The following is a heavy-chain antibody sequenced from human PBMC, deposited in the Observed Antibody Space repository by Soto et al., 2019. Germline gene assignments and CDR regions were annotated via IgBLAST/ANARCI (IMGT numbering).Heavy chain of an antibody. D-gene: IGHD6-25*01. Sequence: SETLSLTCAVSSGSISSKNWWTWVRQPPGKGLEWIGEIYPSGAINYNPSLSSRITISVDKSKNQFSLKLNSVTAADTAVYYCARVFEYNSGVGWFDPWGQGTLVTVSS. V-gene: IGHV4-4*02. CDR1: SGSISSKNW. CDR3: ARVFEYNSGVGWFDP. J-gene: IGHJ5*02. CDR2: IYPSGAI.